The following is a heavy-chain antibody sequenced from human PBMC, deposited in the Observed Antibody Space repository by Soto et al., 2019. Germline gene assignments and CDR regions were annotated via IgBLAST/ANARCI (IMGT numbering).Heavy chain of an antibody. V-gene: IGHV3-21*01. D-gene: IGHD6-19*01. Sequence: PGGSLRLSCAASGFTFSSYSMNWVRQAPGKGLEWVSSISSSSSYIYYADSVKGRFTISRDNAKNSLYLQMNSLRAEDTAVYYCARGKTRLVTKLDYWGQGTLVTVSS. J-gene: IGHJ4*02. CDR3: ARGKTRLVTKLDY. CDR1: GFTFSSYS. CDR2: ISSSSSYI.